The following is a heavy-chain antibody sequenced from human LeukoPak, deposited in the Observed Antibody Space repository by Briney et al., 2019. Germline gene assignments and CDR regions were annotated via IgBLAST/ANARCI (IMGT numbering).Heavy chain of an antibody. V-gene: IGHV1-2*02. D-gene: IGHD2-8*01. J-gene: IGHJ6*03. Sequence: GASVKVSCKASGYTFTGYYMHWVRQAPGQGLEWMGWINPNSGGTNYAQKFQGRVTMTRDTSISTAYMELSSLRSEDTAVYYCARGLGSRPRVWGGYYYYYYMDVWGKGTTVTVSS. CDR3: ARGLGSRPRVWGGYYYYYYMDV. CDR2: INPNSGGT. CDR1: GYTFTGYY.